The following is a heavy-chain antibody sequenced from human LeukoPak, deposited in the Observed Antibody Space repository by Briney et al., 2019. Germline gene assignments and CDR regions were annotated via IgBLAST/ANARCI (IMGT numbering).Heavy chain of an antibody. J-gene: IGHJ4*02. Sequence: GGSLRLSCAASGFTFSSYWMSWVRQAPGKGLEWVSVIYSGGSTYYADSVKGRFTISRDNSKNTLYLQMNSLRAEDTAVYYCARDYYDSSGYVYYFDYWGQGTLVTVSS. D-gene: IGHD3-22*01. CDR3: ARDYYDSSGYVYYFDY. CDR1: GFTFSSYW. CDR2: IYSGGST. V-gene: IGHV3-66*01.